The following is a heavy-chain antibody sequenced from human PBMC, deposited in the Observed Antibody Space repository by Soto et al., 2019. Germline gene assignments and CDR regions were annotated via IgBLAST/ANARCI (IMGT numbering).Heavy chain of an antibody. J-gene: IGHJ4*02. Sequence: QLQLQESGPGLVKPSETLSLSCTVSGGSISSSSYSWGWIRQPPGKGLEWIGSVYYSGSTDYTSSLKSRVTLAVDTSKNLFSLRLSSVTAADTAVYHCGGLKGRVGYSHGYIDYWGQGTLVTVSS. CDR2: VYYSGST. D-gene: IGHD5-18*01. CDR1: GGSISSSSYS. V-gene: IGHV4-39*01. CDR3: GGLKGRVGYSHGYIDY.